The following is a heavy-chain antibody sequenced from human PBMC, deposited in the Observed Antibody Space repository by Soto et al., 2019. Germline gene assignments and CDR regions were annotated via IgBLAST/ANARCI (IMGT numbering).Heavy chain of an antibody. CDR2: IYYSGST. CDR3: ARAPQQLVHQQIHPFGY. Sequence: QLQLQESGPGLVKPSETLSLTCTVSGGSISSSSYYWGWIRQPPGKGLEWIGSIYYSGSTYYNPSLQSRVPISVDTSKNQFSLELSSVTAADTAVYYCARAPQQLVHQQIHPFGYWGQGTLVTVSS. CDR1: GGSISSSSYY. J-gene: IGHJ4*02. D-gene: IGHD6-13*01. V-gene: IGHV4-39*01.